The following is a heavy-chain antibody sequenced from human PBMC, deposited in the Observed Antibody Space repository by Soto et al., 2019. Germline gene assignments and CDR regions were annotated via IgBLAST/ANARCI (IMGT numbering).Heavy chain of an antibody. CDR2: ISSSSSYI. D-gene: IGHD2-15*01. CDR3: ARAGSRWAATRIDY. J-gene: IGHJ4*02. V-gene: IGHV3-21*01. CDR1: GFTFSSYS. Sequence: GGSLRLSCAASGFTFSSYSMNWVRQAPGKGLEWVSSISSSSSYIYYADSVKGRFTISRDNAKNSLYLQMNSLRAEDTAVYYCARAGSRWAATRIDYWGQGTLVTVSS.